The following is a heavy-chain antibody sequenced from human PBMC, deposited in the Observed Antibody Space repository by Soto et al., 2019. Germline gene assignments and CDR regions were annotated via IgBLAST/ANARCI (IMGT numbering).Heavy chain of an antibody. CDR2: ISSSSSTI. D-gene: IGHD3-10*01. J-gene: IGHJ4*02. V-gene: IGHV3-48*01. Sequence: PGGSLRLSCAASGVNFGSYSMNWVSQAPGKGLQWISFISSSSSTIYYADSVKGRFTISRDNAKNSLYLQMNSLRAEDTAVYYCAREYYYGSGRDFDYWGQGTLVTVSS. CDR3: AREYYYGSGRDFDY. CDR1: GVNFGSYS.